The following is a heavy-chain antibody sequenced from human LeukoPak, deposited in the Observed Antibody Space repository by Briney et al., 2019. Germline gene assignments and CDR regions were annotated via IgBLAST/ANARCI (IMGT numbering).Heavy chain of an antibody. J-gene: IGHJ4*02. CDR2: IKRDGSET. CDR3: AKPVHDYVNAPPDC. V-gene: IGHV3-7*05. D-gene: IGHD3-10*02. Sequence: GGSLRLSCVGSGFSLRSYWMSWVRQAPGKGLEWVANIKRDGSETYYVDSVRGRFTISRDNSRNTLYLLMNSLRAEDTAVYYCAKPVHDYVNAPPDCWGQGTLVTVSS. CDR1: GFSLRSYW.